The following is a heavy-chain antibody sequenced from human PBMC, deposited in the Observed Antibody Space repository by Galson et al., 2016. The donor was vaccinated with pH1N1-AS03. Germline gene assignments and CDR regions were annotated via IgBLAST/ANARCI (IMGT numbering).Heavy chain of an antibody. CDR1: GFTFSSYG. J-gene: IGHJ5*02. Sequence: SLRLSCAASGFTFSSYGMNWVRQAPGKGLEWVSGINWNGGSTGYADSVKGRFTISRDNAKNSLYLQMNSLRAEDTALYYCARKRITMGRGVIITSWFDPWGQGTLVTVSS. CDR2: INWNGGST. CDR3: ARKRITMGRGVIITSWFDP. V-gene: IGHV3-20*04. D-gene: IGHD3-10*01.